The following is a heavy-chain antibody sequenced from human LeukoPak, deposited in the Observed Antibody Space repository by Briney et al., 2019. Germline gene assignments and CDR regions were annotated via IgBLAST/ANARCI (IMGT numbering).Heavy chain of an antibody. D-gene: IGHD3-16*02. J-gene: IGHJ4*02. CDR1: GFTFSSYW. CDR2: IKQDGSEK. Sequence: PGGSLRLSCAASGFTFSSYWMSWVRQAPGKGLEWVANIKQDGSEKYYVDSVKGRFTISRDNAKNSLYLQMNSLRAEDTAVYYCARGIMITFGGVIVPYYSDYWGQGTLVTVSS. CDR3: ARGIMITFGGVIVPYYSDY. V-gene: IGHV3-7*01.